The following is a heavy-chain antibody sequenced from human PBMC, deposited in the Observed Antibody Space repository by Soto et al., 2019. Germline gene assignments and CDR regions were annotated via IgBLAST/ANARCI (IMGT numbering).Heavy chain of an antibody. CDR2: IYHTGST. CDR3: ARYSFSGNKWSKVDD. Sequence: PSETLSLTCTVSGVTVSSDAYYWSWIRQHPGKGLEWIGNIYHTGSTYYSPSLKSRVVISLDTSNNQFSLTLTSVTAADTAVYYCARYSFSGNKWSKVDDWGRGTMVTVYS. D-gene: IGHD6-25*01. J-gene: IGHJ4*02. V-gene: IGHV4-31*03. CDR1: GVTVSSDAYY.